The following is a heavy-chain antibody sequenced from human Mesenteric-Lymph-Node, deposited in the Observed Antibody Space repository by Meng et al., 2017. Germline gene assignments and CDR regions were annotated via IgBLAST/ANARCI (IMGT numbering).Heavy chain of an antibody. CDR1: GGSISSGSYY. J-gene: IGHJ4*02. Sequence: SETLSLTCTVSGGSISSGSYYWSWIRQPAGKGLEWIGRIYTSGSTNYNPSLKSRVTISVDTSKNQFSLKLSSVTAADTAVYYCARDRIAVATLDYWGQGTLVTVSS. V-gene: IGHV4-61*02. CDR3: ARDRIAVATLDY. CDR2: IYTSGST. D-gene: IGHD6-19*01.